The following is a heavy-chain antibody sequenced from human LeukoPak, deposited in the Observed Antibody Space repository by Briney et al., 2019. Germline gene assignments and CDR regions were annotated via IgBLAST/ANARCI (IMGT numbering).Heavy chain of an antibody. V-gene: IGHV3-23*01. J-gene: IGHJ6*03. CDR3: ARDAGRLRGIAAMGYYMDV. CDR1: GFTFSTYG. Sequence: GGSLRLSCAASGFTFSTYGTSWVRQAPGKGLERVSSISGSGASTYYADSVKGRFTISRDNSKNTLYLQMNSLRAEDTAVYYCARDAGRLRGIAAMGYYMDVWGKGTTVTVSS. D-gene: IGHD6-13*01. CDR2: ISGSGAST.